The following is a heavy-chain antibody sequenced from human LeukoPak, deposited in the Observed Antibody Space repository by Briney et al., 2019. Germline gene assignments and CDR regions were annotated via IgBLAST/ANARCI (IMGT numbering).Heavy chain of an antibody. CDR2: INRSGST. CDR1: GGSFSGYY. Sequence: SETLSLTCAVSGGSFSGYYWSWIRQPPGKGLEWIGEINRSGSTDYNPSLKSRVTVSVDTSKNQFSLKLSSVTAADTAVYYCARGYGSGSYYNYWGQGTLVTVSS. J-gene: IGHJ4*02. V-gene: IGHV4-34*01. CDR3: ARGYGSGSYYNY. D-gene: IGHD3-10*01.